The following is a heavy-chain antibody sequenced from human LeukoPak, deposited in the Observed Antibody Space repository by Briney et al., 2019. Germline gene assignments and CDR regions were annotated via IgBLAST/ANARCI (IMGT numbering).Heavy chain of an antibody. D-gene: IGHD3-10*01. CDR3: ARPQERFGELPTDFDY. Sequence: ASVKVSCKASGGTFSSYAISWVRQAPGQGLEWMGRIIPILGIANYAQKFQGRVTITADKSTSTAYMELSSLRSEDTAVYYCARPQERFGELPTDFDYWGQGTLVTVSS. J-gene: IGHJ4*02. V-gene: IGHV1-69*04. CDR2: IIPILGIA. CDR1: GGTFSSYA.